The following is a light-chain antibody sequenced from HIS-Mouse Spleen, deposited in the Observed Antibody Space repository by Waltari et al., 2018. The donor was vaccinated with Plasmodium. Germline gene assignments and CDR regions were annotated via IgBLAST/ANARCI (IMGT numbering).Light chain of an antibody. Sequence: DIQMTQSPSAMSASVGDRVTITCRASQCISNYLAWFQQKPGKGPKRLIYAASSLQSGVPSRFSGSGSGTEFTLTISSLQPEDFATYYCLQHNSYPRTFGQGTKVEIK. J-gene: IGKJ1*01. V-gene: IGKV1-17*03. CDR1: QCISNY. CDR2: AAS. CDR3: LQHNSYPRT.